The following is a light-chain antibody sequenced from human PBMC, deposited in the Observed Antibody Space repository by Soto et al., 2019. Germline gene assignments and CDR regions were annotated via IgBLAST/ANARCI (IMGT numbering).Light chain of an antibody. J-gene: IGKJ2*01. CDR2: GAS. V-gene: IGKV3-15*01. Sequence: EIVMTQSPATLSVSPGERPTLSCRASQSVSSNLAWYQQKPGQAPRLLIYGASTRATGIPARFSGSGSWTEFTLTISSLQSEDFAVYYCQQYNNWPPYTFGQGTKLEIK. CDR1: QSVSSN. CDR3: QQYNNWPPYT.